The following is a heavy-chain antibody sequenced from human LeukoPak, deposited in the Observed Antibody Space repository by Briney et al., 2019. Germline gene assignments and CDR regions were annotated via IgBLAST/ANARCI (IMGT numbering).Heavy chain of an antibody. Sequence: TGGPLRLSCAASGISFRSYGMHWVRQAPGKGLEWVTFIWYDASNKYYAESVKGRFTISRDNSRNTVFLQMNSLRAEDTAIYYCATDISTHYFGSWGQGTLVTVSS. V-gene: IGHV3-30*02. CDR3: ATDISTHYFGS. J-gene: IGHJ4*02. D-gene: IGHD3-9*01. CDR1: GISFRSYG. CDR2: IWYDASNK.